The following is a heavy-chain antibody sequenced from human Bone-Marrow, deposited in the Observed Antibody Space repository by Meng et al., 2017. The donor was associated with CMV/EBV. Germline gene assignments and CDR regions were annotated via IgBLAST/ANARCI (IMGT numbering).Heavy chain of an antibody. CDR2: IYYSGDT. CDR1: GGSISSGNYY. CDR3: AREEFSLGDFDL. Sequence: CTVSGGSISSGNYYWSWIRQHPGKGLEWIGYIYYSGDTYYNPSLESRLGISIDTSKNQFSLHLSSVTAADTAVYYCAREEFSLGDFDLWGRGTLVTVSS. J-gene: IGHJ2*01. D-gene: IGHD3-10*01. V-gene: IGHV4-30-4*01.